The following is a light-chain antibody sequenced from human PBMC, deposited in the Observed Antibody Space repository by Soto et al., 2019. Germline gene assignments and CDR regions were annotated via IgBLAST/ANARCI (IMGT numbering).Light chain of an antibody. CDR3: AAWDDSLDGYV. CDR2: NNH. V-gene: IGLV1-44*01. CDR1: RSNIGSNN. J-gene: IGLJ1*01. Sequence: VLTQPPSASGIPGQRVTISCSGSRSNIGSNNVNWYQQLPGTAPRLLTFNNHLRPSGVPDRFSGSKSGTSASLAISGLQSEDEGDYYCAAWDDSLDGYVFGTGTKVTVL.